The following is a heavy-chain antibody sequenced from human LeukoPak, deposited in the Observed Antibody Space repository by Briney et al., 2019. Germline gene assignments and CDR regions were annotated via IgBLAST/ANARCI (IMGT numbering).Heavy chain of an antibody. CDR1: GGSISSYY. D-gene: IGHD3-22*01. V-gene: IGHV4-59*01. Sequence: PSENLSLTCTVSGGSISSYYWSWIRQPPGKGLEWIGYIYYSGSTNYNPSLKSRVTISVDTSKNQFSLKLSSVTAADTALYYCARGGYYDSSGYPARPRYYMDVWGKGTTVTVSS. J-gene: IGHJ6*03. CDR3: ARGGYYDSSGYPARPRYYMDV. CDR2: IYYSGST.